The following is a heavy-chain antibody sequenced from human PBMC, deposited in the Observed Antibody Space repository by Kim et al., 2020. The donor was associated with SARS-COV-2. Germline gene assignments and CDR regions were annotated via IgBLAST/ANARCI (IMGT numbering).Heavy chain of an antibody. CDR2: VFITGSA. Sequence: SETLSLTCTVSRASINTYSYYWGWIRQSPGRALEWIGSVFITGSAYRNPALESRVTLSVDTSKNQFSLNLTSVTAADTAIYYCTRHLHSSSWLFDFWGQGTVVTVSS. CDR3: TRHLHSSSWLFDF. V-gene: IGHV4-39*01. D-gene: IGHD6-13*01. CDR1: RASINTYSYY. J-gene: IGHJ4*02.